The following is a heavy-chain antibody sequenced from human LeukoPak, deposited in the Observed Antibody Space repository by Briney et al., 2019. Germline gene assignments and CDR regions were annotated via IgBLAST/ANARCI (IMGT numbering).Heavy chain of an antibody. CDR1: GFTFSDYY. Sequence: GGSLRLSCAASGFTFSDYYMSWIRQAPGKGLEWVAYVSNTGTIYYADSVEGRFTISRDNAENSLYLQMTSLRVEDTAVYYCATRGSYYDSSGYRRGAFDIWGQGTMVTVSS. J-gene: IGHJ3*02. CDR3: ATRGSYYDSSGYRRGAFDI. D-gene: IGHD3-22*01. V-gene: IGHV3-11*01. CDR2: VSNTGTI.